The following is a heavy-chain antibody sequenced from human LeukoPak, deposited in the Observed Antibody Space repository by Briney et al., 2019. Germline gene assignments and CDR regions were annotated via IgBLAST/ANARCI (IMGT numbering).Heavy chain of an antibody. V-gene: IGHV4-30-2*01. Sequence: PSQTLSLTCTVSGGSISSGGYYWSWLRQPPGKGLEWIGYIYHSGSTYYNPSLKSRVTISVDRSKNQFSLKLSSVTAADTAVYYCARGVTSTVGPWNWGQGTLVTVSS. CDR1: GGSISSGGYY. CDR2: IYHSGST. D-gene: IGHD4-23*01. CDR3: ARGVTSTVGPWN. J-gene: IGHJ4*02.